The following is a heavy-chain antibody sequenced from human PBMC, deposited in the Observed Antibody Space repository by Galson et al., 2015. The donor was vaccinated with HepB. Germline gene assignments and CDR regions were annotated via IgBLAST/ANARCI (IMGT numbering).Heavy chain of an antibody. V-gene: IGHV3-21*01. CDR3: ARASSMVQGVIYYYYYMDV. J-gene: IGHJ6*03. Sequence: SLRLSCAASGFTFSSYSMNWVRQAPGKGLEWVSSISSSSSYIYYADSVKGRFTISRDNAKNSLYLQMNSLRAEDTAVYYCARASSMVQGVIYYYYYMDVWGKGTTVTVSS. D-gene: IGHD3-10*01. CDR1: GFTFSSYS. CDR2: ISSSSSYI.